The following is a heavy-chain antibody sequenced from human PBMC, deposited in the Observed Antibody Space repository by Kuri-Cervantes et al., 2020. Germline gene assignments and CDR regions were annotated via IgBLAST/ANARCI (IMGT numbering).Heavy chain of an antibody. CDR2: IYHSGST. V-gene: IGHV4-30-2*01. Sequence: SETLSLTCAVSGGSISSGGYSWSWIRQPPGKGLEWIGYIYHSGSTYYNPSLKSRVTISVDRSKNQFSLKLSSVTAADTAVYYCARLSSWYETEYFQHWGQGTLVTVSS. J-gene: IGHJ1*01. CDR1: GGSISSGGYS. CDR3: ARLSSWYETEYFQH. D-gene: IGHD6-13*01.